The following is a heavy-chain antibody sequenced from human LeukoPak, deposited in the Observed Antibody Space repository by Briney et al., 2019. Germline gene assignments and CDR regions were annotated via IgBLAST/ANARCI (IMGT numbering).Heavy chain of an antibody. Sequence: PSQTLSLTCTVSGGSISSGSYYWSWIRQPAGKGLEWIGRIHTSGSTNYNPSLKSRVSISVDTSKNQFSLKLSSVTAADTAVYYCARVGIRGLFDPWGQGSLVIVSS. CDR2: IHTSGST. CDR3: ARVGIRGLFDP. D-gene: IGHD1-14*01. CDR1: GGSISSGSYY. V-gene: IGHV4-61*02. J-gene: IGHJ5*02.